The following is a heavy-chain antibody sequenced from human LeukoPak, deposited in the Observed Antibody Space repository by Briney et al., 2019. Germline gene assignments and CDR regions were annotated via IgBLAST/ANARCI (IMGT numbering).Heavy chain of an antibody. D-gene: IGHD3-10*01. V-gene: IGHV3-48*02. Sequence: GGSLRLSCAASGFSFNSYSMNGVRKAPGKGRGWVSYIIISSNTIYYVDSVKGRFTISRDNAKNSLYLQMNSLRDEDTAVYYCARDPRYSAGYGSGVYRADGFDIWGQGTMVTVSS. CDR3: ARDPRYSAGYGSGVYRADGFDI. J-gene: IGHJ3*02. CDR2: IIISSNTI. CDR1: GFSFNSYS.